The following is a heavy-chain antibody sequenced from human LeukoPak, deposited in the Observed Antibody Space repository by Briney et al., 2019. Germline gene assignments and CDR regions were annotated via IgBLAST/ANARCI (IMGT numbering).Heavy chain of an antibody. V-gene: IGHV3-53*01. J-gene: IGHJ5*02. Sequence: PGGSLRLSCAASGFTFSSYSMNWVRQAPGKGLEWVSLIYSGGSTYYADSVKGRFTISRDDSKNMVFLQMNSLRAEDTAVYYCARGIREGAPIDLWGQGTLVTVST. CDR3: ARGIREGAPIDL. CDR1: GFTFSSYS. D-gene: IGHD1-26*01. CDR2: IYSGGST.